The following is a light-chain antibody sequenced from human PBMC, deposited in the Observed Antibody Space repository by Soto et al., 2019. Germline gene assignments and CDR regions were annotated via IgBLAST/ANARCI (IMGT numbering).Light chain of an antibody. V-gene: IGLV2-14*01. CDR2: EVS. CDR3: SSYTSSWTLV. Sequence: QSVLTQPASVSGSPGQSITISCTGTSSDVGGYNHVSWYQQYSDKAPKLMIYEVSNRPSGVSNRFSGSKSGNTASLTISGLQADDEADYYCSSYTSSWTLVFGGGTKVTVL. CDR1: SSDVGGYNH. J-gene: IGLJ2*01.